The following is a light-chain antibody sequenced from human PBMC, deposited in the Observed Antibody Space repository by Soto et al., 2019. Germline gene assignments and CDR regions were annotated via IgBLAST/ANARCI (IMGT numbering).Light chain of an antibody. CDR3: SSYTRNNFWL. CDR2: DDT. CDR1: NSDVGGYNY. J-gene: IGLJ3*02. Sequence: QSALTQPASVSGSPGQTITISCTGTNSDVGGYNYVSWYQQHPGKVPKLIIYDDTNRPSGVSNRFSGSKSANTASLTISGLQAEDEADYYCSSYTRNNFWLFGGGTKLTVL. V-gene: IGLV2-14*01.